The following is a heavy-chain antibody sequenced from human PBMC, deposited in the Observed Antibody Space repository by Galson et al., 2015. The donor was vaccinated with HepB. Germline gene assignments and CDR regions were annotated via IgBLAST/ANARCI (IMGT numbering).Heavy chain of an antibody. CDR2: IDPSGGNT. CDR3: ARVIGVVAAADLDY. V-gene: IGHV1-46*03. CDR1: GYTFTSYY. Sequence: SVKVSCKASGYTFTSYYMHWVRQARGQGLEWMGIIDPSGGNTSYAQKFQGRVTMTRDTSTSTVYMELSSLRSEDTAVYYCARVIGVVAAADLDYWGQGTLVTVSS. J-gene: IGHJ4*02. D-gene: IGHD2-15*01.